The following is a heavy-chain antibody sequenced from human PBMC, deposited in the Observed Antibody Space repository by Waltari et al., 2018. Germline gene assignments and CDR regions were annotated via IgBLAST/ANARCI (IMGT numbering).Heavy chain of an antibody. CDR1: GGTFSSYA. J-gene: IGHJ3*02. V-gene: IGHV1-69*04. CDR3: ARDRGQLARNAFDI. CDR2: IIPIFGKA. Sequence: QVQLVQSGAEVKKPGSSVKVSCKASGGTFSSYAISWVRQAPGQGREWMGRIIPIFGKANYAQKFKGRVTITADKATSTAYMELGSLRSEDTAVYYCARDRGQLARNAFDIWGQGTMVTVSS. D-gene: IGHD6-6*01.